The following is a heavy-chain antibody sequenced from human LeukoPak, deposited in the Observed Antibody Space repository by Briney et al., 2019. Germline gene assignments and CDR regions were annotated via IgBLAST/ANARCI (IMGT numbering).Heavy chain of an antibody. CDR2: IYYSGTT. CDR3: ARRYCSGGSCYSERGAFDI. Sequence: PSETLSLTCTVSGGSLSSTYYWDWIRQPPGKGLEWIGSIYYSGTTYYNPSLKSRVTISVDTSKNQFSLKLSSVTAADTAVYYCARRYCSGGSCYSERGAFDIWGQGTMVTVSS. CDR1: GGSLSSTYY. D-gene: IGHD2-15*01. V-gene: IGHV4-39*07. J-gene: IGHJ3*02.